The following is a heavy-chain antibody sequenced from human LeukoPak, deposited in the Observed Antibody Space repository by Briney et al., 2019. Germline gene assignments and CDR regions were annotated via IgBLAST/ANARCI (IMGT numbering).Heavy chain of an antibody. CDR2: IYYSGST. CDR1: GGSISSSSYY. Sequence: SETLSLTCTVSGGSISSSSYYWGWIRQPPGKGLEWIGSIYYSGSTYYNPSLKSRVTISVDTSKNQFSLKLSSVTAADTAVYYCARVDGGVLWFGELFGYFDYWGQGTLVTVSS. D-gene: IGHD3-10*01. J-gene: IGHJ4*02. V-gene: IGHV4-39*07. CDR3: ARVDGGVLWFGELFGYFDY.